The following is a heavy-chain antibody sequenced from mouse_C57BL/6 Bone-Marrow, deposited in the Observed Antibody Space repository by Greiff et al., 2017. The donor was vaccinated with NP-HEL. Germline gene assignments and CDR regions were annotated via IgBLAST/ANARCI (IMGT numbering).Heavy chain of an antibody. CDR2: IWRGGST. D-gene: IGHD1-1*01. Sequence: VKLMESGPGLVQPSQSLSITCTVSGFSLTSYGVHWVRQSPGKGLEWLGVIWRGGSTDYNAAFMSRLSITKDNSKSQVFFKMNSLQADDTAIYYCAKDYYCSSPLFAYWGQGTLVTVSA. J-gene: IGHJ3*01. V-gene: IGHV2-5*01. CDR3: AKDYYCSSPLFAY. CDR1: GFSLTSYG.